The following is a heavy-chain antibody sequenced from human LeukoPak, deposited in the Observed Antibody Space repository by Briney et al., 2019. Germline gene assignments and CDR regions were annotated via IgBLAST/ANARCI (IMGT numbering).Heavy chain of an antibody. V-gene: IGHV4-34*01. CDR3: ARDTYDYYFDP. D-gene: IGHD5-12*01. CDR2: INHSGST. CDR1: GGSFSGYY. Sequence: SETLSLTCAVYGGSFSGYYWSWIRQPPGKGLEWIGEINHSGSTNYNPSLKSRVAISVDTSKKQFSLKLNSVTAADTAVYCCARDTYDYYFDPWGQGTLVTVSS. J-gene: IGHJ5*02.